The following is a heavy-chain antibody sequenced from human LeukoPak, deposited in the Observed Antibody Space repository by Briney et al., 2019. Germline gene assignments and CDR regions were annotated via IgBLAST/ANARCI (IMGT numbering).Heavy chain of an antibody. CDR2: IISRGTTI. CDR3: ARGGGYCSGGSCHYFDY. D-gene: IGHD2-15*01. V-gene: IGHV3-48*01. CDR1: GFTFSDYS. Sequence: PGGSLRLSCAASGFTFSDYSMNWVRQSPGKGLEWVSYIISRGTTIYYADSVKGRFTISRDNAKNSLYLQMNSLRAEDTAVYYCARGGGYCSGGSCHYFDYWGQGTLVTVSS. J-gene: IGHJ4*02.